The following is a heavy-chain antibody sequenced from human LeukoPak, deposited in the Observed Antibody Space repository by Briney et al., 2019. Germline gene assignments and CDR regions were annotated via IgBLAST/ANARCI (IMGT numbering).Heavy chain of an antibody. CDR1: GFTFSSYG. J-gene: IGHJ4*02. D-gene: IGHD5-12*01. CDR2: ISWNSGSI. Sequence: GGSLRLSCAASGFTFSSYGMHWVRQAPGKGLEWVSGISWNSGSIGYADSVKGRFTISRDNAKNSLYLQMNSLRAEDTALYYCAKDGLRGHFDYWGQGTLVTVSS. V-gene: IGHV3-9*01. CDR3: AKDGLRGHFDY.